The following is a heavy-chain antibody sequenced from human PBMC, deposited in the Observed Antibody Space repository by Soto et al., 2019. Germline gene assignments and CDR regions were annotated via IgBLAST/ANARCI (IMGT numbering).Heavy chain of an antibody. D-gene: IGHD1-1*01. CDR2: IYSGGST. V-gene: IGHV3-66*01. CDR1: RFTDSENY. CDR3: MNRTRT. Sequence: SLRISCADSRFTDSENYMSWVRQAPGKGLEWVSVIYSGGSTYYRDSVRGRFAISRDRSENTVYLQMNSLRAEDSGVYYCMNRTRTWGQGTLVNVSS. J-gene: IGHJ5*02.